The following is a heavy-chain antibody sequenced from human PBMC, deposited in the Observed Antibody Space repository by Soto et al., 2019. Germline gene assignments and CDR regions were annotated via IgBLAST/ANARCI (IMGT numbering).Heavy chain of an antibody. D-gene: IGHD2-2*01. CDR3: ARSQGSSTSLEIYYYYYYGMDV. CDR2: IIPISGTA. Sequence: QVQLVQSGAEVKKPGSSVKVSCKASGGTFSSYAISWVRQAPGQELEWMGGIIPISGTANYAQKFQGRVTINEDESTSTAYMELSSLRSEDTAVYYCARSQGSSTSLEIYYYYYYGMDVWGQGTTVTVSS. V-gene: IGHV1-69*01. J-gene: IGHJ6*02. CDR1: GGTFSSYA.